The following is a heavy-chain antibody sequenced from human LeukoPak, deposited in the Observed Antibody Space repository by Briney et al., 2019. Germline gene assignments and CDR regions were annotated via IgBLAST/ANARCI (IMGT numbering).Heavy chain of an antibody. V-gene: IGHV3-21*01. J-gene: IGHJ6*02. CDR2: ISSSSSYI. CDR3: VKDQRGYYYGSGSYPPPYYYYGMDV. D-gene: IGHD3-10*01. CDR1: GFTFSSYS. Sequence: GGSLRLSCAASGFTFSSYSMNWVRQAPGKGLEWVSSISSSSSYIYYADSVKGRFTISRDNSKNTLYLQMNSLRAEDTAVYYCVKDQRGYYYGSGSYPPPYYYYGMDVWGQGTTVTVSS.